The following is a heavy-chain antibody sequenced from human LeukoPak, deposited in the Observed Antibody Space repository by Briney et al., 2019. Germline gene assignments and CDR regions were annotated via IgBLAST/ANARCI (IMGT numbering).Heavy chain of an antibody. D-gene: IGHD3-10*01. Sequence: GGSLRLSCAASGFTFSTYSMNWVRQAPEKGLEWLSYISSSSSTIYYADSVKGRFTISRDNAKNSLYLQMNSLRAEDTALYHCARAKEAVVRGLRYYYYMDVWGKGTTVTISS. CDR1: GFTFSTYS. V-gene: IGHV3-48*04. J-gene: IGHJ6*03. CDR2: ISSSSSTI. CDR3: ARAKEAVVRGLRYYYYMDV.